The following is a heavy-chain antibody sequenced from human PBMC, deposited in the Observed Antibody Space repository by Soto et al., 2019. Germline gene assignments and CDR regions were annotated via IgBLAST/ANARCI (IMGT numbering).Heavy chain of an antibody. J-gene: IGHJ4*02. CDR3: ARVKAGAGLTTFDY. CDR2: INPNSGGT. V-gene: IGHV1-2*02. Sequence: GASVKVSCKASGYTFTGYYMHWVRQAPGQGLEWMGWINPNSGGTNYAQKFPGRVPMTRDTSISTAYMDLSRLRADDTAVYYCARVKAGAGLTTFDYWGQGALVTVPQ. D-gene: IGHD6-19*01. CDR1: GYTFTGYY.